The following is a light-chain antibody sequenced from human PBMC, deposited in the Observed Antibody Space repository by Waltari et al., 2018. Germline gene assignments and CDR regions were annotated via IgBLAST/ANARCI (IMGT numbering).Light chain of an antibody. CDR1: QSVKNN. J-gene: IGKJ4*01. CDR3: QEYDSLPVT. V-gene: IGKV1-5*03. Sequence: CQAIQSVKNNLAWYQQAPGKAPKVLIHKASRLESGAPSRFSVSGYGTEFTLTISSLQPDDFATYYCQEYDSLPVTFGGGTKVEI. CDR2: KAS.